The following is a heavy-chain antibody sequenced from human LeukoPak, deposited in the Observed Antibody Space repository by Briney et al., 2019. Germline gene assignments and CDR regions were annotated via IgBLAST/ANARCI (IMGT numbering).Heavy chain of an antibody. CDR2: ISGSGGNT. CDR1: GFTFRSYA. V-gene: IGHV3-23*01. CDR3: AKGYDSSGYYFNSHDY. Sequence: RPGGSLRLSCAASGFTFRSYAMSWVRQAPGKGLEWVSTISGSGGNTYYADSVKGRFTISRDNSKNTVYVQMNSLRAEDTAVYYCAKGYDSSGYYFNSHDYWGQGTPVTVSS. J-gene: IGHJ4*02. D-gene: IGHD3-22*01.